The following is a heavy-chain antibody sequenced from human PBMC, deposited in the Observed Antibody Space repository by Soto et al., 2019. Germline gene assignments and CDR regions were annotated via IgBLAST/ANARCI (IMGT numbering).Heavy chain of an antibody. D-gene: IGHD6-19*01. J-gene: IGHJ6*02. CDR1: GGSISSSSYY. CDR3: ARAGQWLVYYYYYYGMDV. Sequence: SETLSLTCTVSGGSISSSSYYWGWIRQPPGKGLEWIGSIYYSGSTYYNPSLKSRVTTSVDTSKNQFSLKLSSVTAADTAVYYCARAGQWLVYYYYYYGMDVWGQGTTVTVSS. CDR2: IYYSGST. V-gene: IGHV4-39*01.